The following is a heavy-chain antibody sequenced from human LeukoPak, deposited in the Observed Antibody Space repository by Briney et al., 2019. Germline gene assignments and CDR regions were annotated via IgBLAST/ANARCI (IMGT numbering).Heavy chain of an antibody. D-gene: IGHD4-23*01. CDR1: GFTVGSYY. CDR2: IYSGGST. J-gene: IGHJ4*02. CDR3: AGSTTVAYY. Sequence: PGGSLGLSCAASGFTVGSYYMNWVRQAPGKGLEWVSVIYSGGSTSSADSVKGRFTISRDNSKNTLYLQMNSLRAEDTAVYYCAGSTTVAYYWGQGTLVTVSS. V-gene: IGHV3-53*01.